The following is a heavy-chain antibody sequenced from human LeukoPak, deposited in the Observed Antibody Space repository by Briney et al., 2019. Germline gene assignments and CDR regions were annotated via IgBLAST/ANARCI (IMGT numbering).Heavy chain of an antibody. CDR2: INPNSGGT. D-gene: IGHD6-19*01. J-gene: IGHJ4*02. V-gene: IGHV1-2*02. Sequence: ASVKVSCKASGYTFTGYYMHWVRQAPGPGLEWMGWINPNSGGTNYAQKFQGRVTMTRDTSISTAYMELSRLRSDDTAVYYCARDLEDSSGWYPIDYWGQGTLVTVSS. CDR1: GYTFTGYY. CDR3: ARDLEDSSGWYPIDY.